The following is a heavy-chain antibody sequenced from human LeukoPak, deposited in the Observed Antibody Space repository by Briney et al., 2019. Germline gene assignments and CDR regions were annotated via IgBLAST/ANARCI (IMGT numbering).Heavy chain of an antibody. V-gene: IGHV4-34*01. J-gene: IGHJ4*02. CDR1: GGSFSGYY. D-gene: IGHD4-17*01. CDR2: INHSGST. Sequence: SETLSLTCAVYGGSFSGYYWSWIRQPPGKGLEWIGEINHSGSTNYNPSLKSRVTLSVDTSKNQFSLKLSSVTAADTAVYYCARRRYGDYVPPFDYWGQGTLVTVSS. CDR3: ARRRYGDYVPPFDY.